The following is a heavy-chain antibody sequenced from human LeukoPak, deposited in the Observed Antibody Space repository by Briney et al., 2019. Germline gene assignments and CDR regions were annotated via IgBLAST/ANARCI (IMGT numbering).Heavy chain of an antibody. CDR1: GFTFSSYA. V-gene: IGHV3-30*04. J-gene: IGHJ6*03. CDR2: ISYDGSNK. Sequence: GGSLRLSCAASGFTFSSYAMHWVRQAPGKGLEWVAVISYDGSNKYYADSVKGRFTISRDNSKNTLYLQMNSLRAEDTAVYYCAREGKLYYYYYMDVWGKGTTVTVSS. D-gene: IGHD4-23*01. CDR3: AREGKLYYYYYMDV.